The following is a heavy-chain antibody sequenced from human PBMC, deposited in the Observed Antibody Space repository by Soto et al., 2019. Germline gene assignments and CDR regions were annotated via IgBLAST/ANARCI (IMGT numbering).Heavy chain of an antibody. CDR3: ARGYCTATICDPWFDP. D-gene: IGHD2-8*02. J-gene: IGHJ5*02. CDR2: IYPGDSDT. V-gene: IGHV5-51*01. CDR1: GYAFSSYW. Sequence: GESLKISCQGSGYAFSSYWIAWVRQMPGKGLEWMGIIYPGDSDTRYSPPSQGQVTISVDKSITTAYLQWSSLKASDTAMYYCARGYCTATICDPWFDPWGQGTLVTVSS.